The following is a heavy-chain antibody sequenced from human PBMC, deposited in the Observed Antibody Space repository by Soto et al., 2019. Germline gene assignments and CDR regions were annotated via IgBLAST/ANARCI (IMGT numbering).Heavy chain of an antibody. CDR2: INTDGSTT. V-gene: IGHV3-74*01. D-gene: IGHD3-16*01. CDR3: ARAFASNWGRVDP. J-gene: IGHJ5*02. CDR1: GFTFSSYW. Sequence: EVQLVESGGGLVQPGGSLRLSCAASGFTFSSYWMFWVRQVPGKGLVWVSRINTDGSTTNYADSVKGRFTISRDNAKNTLCLQMNSLRAEDAAIYYCARAFASNWGRVDPWGQGTLVTVSS.